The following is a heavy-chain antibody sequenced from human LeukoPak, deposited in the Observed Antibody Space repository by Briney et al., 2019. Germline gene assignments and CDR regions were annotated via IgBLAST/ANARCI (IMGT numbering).Heavy chain of an antibody. CDR1: GGSISTYY. CDR2: IHASGPT. J-gene: IGHJ4*02. D-gene: IGHD6-6*01. V-gene: IGHV4-4*09. Sequence: NASETLSLTCTVSGGSISTYYWSWIRRPPGKGLEWIAYIHASGPTNYNPPLKSRITISVDTSKNQFSLKLSSVTAADTAVYYCARHDAGIAARPFDNWGQGTLVTVSS. CDR3: ARHDAGIAARPFDN.